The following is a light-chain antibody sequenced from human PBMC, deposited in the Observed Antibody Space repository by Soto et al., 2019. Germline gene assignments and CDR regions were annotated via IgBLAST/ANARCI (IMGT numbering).Light chain of an antibody. CDR2: DAS. CDR1: QDIRNY. J-gene: IGKJ4*01. V-gene: IGKV1-33*01. CDR3: QHYDHLPPLS. Sequence: DIQMTQSPSSLSASVGDRVTITCQASQDIRNYLNWYQQKPGKAPNLLIYDASNSRAGVPSRFSGSGSGTEFTFTISSLQPEDIATYYCQHYDHLPPLSFGGGTKVEI.